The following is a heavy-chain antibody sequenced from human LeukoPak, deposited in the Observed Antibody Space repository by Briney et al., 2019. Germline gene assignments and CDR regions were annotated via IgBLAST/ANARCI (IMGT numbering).Heavy chain of an antibody. CDR1: GFTFSSYE. D-gene: IGHD3-10*02. CDR2: ISRSATTI. Sequence: LSLTCAASGFTFSSYEMNWVRQAPGKGLEWVSSISRSATTIYYADSVKGRFTISRDNAKNSLYLQMNSLRAEDTAVYYCAELGITMIGGVWGKGTTVTISS. J-gene: IGHJ6*04. V-gene: IGHV3-48*03. CDR3: AELGITMIGGV.